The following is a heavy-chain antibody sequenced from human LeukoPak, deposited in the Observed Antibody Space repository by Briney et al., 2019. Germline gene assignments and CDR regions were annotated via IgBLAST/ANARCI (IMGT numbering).Heavy chain of an antibody. D-gene: IGHD1-14*01. CDR1: GYTFTGYY. Sequence: ASVKVSCKASGYTFTGYYMHWVRQAPGQGLEWMGIINPSGGDTSYAQKFQGRLTITRDTSTNTVYMELTSLRSEDTAVYYCAREVMDNLRFDYWGQGSLVTVSS. CDR3: AREVMDNLRFDY. CDR2: INPSGGDT. V-gene: IGHV1-46*01. J-gene: IGHJ4*02.